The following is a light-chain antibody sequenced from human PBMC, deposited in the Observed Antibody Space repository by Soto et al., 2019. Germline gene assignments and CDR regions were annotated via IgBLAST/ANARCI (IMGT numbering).Light chain of an antibody. V-gene: IGKV3D-20*02. CDR1: QSVSSSY. CDR2: GVS. J-gene: IGKJ5*01. Sequence: EIVLTQSPGTLSLSPGERATLSCRASQSVSSSYLAWYQQKPGQAPRLLIYGVSSRATGIPDRFSGSGSGTDFTLTISSLEPEDFAVYYCQQRSTWPLTFGQGTRLEIK. CDR3: QQRSTWPLT.